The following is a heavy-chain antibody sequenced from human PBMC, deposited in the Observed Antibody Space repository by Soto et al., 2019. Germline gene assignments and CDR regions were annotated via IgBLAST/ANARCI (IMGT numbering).Heavy chain of an antibody. CDR1: GYTFTSYD. D-gene: IGHD2-21*01. V-gene: IGHV1-8*01. J-gene: IGHJ6*02. Sequence: GASVKVSCKASGYTFTSYDINWVRRATGQGLEWMGWMNPNSGNTGYAQKFQGRVTMTRNTSISTAYMELSSLRSEDTAVYYCARGGELGYYYYYGMDVWGQGTTVTVSS. CDR3: ARGGELGYYYYYGMDV. CDR2: MNPNSGNT.